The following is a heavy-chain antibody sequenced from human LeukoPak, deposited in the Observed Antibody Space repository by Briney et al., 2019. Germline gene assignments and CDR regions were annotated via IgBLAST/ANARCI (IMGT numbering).Heavy chain of an antibody. CDR3: ARRAGAYSHPYDY. J-gene: IGHJ4*02. CDR1: GLTFSSYW. CDR2: IYSDNT. D-gene: IGHD4/OR15-4a*01. Sequence: GGSLRLSCAASGLTFSSYWMSWVPQAPGKGLEWVSFIYSDNTHYSDSVKGRFTISRDNSKNTLYLQMNSLRAEDTAVYYCARRAGAYSHPYDYWGQGTLVTVSS. V-gene: IGHV3-53*01.